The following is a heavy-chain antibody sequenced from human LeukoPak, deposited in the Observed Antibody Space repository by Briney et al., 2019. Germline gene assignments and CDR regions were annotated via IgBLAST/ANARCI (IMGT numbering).Heavy chain of an antibody. CDR3: AASREVYYGSGSYLPFDY. J-gene: IGHJ4*02. CDR2: IYYSGST. Sequence: PSETLSLTCTVSGGSISSYYWSWIRQPPGKGLEWIGYIYYSGSTNYNPSLKSRVTISVDTSKNQFSLKLSSVTAADTAVYYCAASREVYYGSGSYLPFDYWGQGTLVTVSS. D-gene: IGHD3-10*01. V-gene: IGHV4-59*01. CDR1: GGSISSYY.